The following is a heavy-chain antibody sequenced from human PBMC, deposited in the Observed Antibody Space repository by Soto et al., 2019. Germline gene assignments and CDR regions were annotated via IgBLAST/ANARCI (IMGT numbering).Heavy chain of an antibody. CDR1: GFTFSSYA. V-gene: IGHV3-23*01. CDR3: ARDLEGYGMDV. D-gene: IGHD1-1*01. Sequence: GGSLRLSCAASGFTFSSYAMSWVRQAPGKGLEWVSAISGNGADTSYADSVRGRFTISRDNSKNTLYLQMNSLRAEDTAVYYCARDLEGYGMDVWGQGTTVTVSS. CDR2: ISGNGADT. J-gene: IGHJ6*02.